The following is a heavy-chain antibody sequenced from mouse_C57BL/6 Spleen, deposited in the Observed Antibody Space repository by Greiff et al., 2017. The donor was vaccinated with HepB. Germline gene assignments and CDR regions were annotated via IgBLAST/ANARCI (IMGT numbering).Heavy chain of an antibody. CDR3: ARLNPTAYAMDY. CDR2: IDPSDSYT. V-gene: IGHV1-69*01. CDR1: RYTFTSYW. J-gene: IGHJ4*01. Sequence: QQPGAELVMPGASVKLSCKASRYTFTSYWMHWVKQRPGQGLAWIGEIDPSDSYTNYNQKFKGKSTLTVDKSSSTAYMQLSSLTSEDSALYYCARLNPTAYAMDYWGQGTSVTVSS.